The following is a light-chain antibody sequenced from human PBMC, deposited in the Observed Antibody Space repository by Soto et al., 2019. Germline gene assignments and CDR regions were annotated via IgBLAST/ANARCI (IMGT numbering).Light chain of an antibody. CDR1: NIEDKR. CDR2: DDT. V-gene: IGLV3-21*02. J-gene: IGLJ1*01. CDR3: QVSNSSCNCYV. Sequence: SYELTQPPSVSVAPGQTATITCGGNNIEDKRVHWYQQKPGQAPVLVVYDDTDRPSGIPERFSGSNSANTATLTISRVEAGDEADYFCQVSNSSCNCYVFGTGTKLTVL.